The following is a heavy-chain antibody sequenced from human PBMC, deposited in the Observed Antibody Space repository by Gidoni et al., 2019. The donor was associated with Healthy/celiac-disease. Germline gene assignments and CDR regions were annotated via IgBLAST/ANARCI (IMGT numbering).Heavy chain of an antibody. CDR1: GGSFSGYY. J-gene: IGHJ5*02. Sequence: QVQLQQWGAGLLKPSETLSLTCAVYGGSFSGYYWSWIRQPPGKGLEWIGEINHSGSTNYNPSLKSRVTISVDTSKNQFSLKLSSVTAADTAVYYCASKIIDGSGSSTSPRYNWFDPWGQGTLVTVSS. CDR3: ASKIIDGSGSSTSPRYNWFDP. V-gene: IGHV4-34*01. CDR2: INHSGST. D-gene: IGHD3-10*01.